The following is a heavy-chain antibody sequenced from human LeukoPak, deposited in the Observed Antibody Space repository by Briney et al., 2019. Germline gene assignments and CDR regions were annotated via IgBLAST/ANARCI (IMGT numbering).Heavy chain of an antibody. D-gene: IGHD6-13*01. V-gene: IGHV3-23*01. J-gene: IGHJ6*03. Sequence: GGSLRLSCRASGFTFFNYAMTWVRQAPGKGLEWVSTISRGGENTYYADSVKGRFIISRDNAKNSLYLQMNSLRAEDTAVYYCARDAAVQQLGYYYYYMDVWGKGTTVTVSS. CDR3: ARDAAVQQLGYYYYYMDV. CDR1: GFTFFNYA. CDR2: ISRGGENT.